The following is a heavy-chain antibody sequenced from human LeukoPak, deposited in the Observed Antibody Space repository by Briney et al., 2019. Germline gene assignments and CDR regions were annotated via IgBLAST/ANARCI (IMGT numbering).Heavy chain of an antibody. D-gene: IGHD6-19*01. CDR3: ARPYSSGWYGDFDY. CDR1: GFSFSNYG. J-gene: IGHJ4*02. V-gene: IGHV3-30*02. Sequence: GGSLRLSCAASGFSFSNYGMHWVRQAPGKGLEGVAFIRYDGSDHYDGSNKYYADSVKGRFTISRDNSKNTLYLQMNSLRAEDTAVYYCARPYSSGWYGDFDYWGQGTLVTVSS. CDR2: IRYDGSDHYDGSNK.